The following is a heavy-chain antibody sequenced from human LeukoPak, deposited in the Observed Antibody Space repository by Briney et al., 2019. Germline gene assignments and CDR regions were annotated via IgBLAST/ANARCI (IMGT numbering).Heavy chain of an antibody. Sequence: GGSLRLSCAASGFTFSSYWMSWVRQTPGKGLEWLANIKQEGTETYYVDSVKGRSTISRDNAKSSLYLQMNSLRAEDTAVYYCARGPRGYDSSGGHWGQGTLVTVSS. V-gene: IGHV3-7*01. J-gene: IGHJ4*02. D-gene: IGHD3-22*01. CDR2: IKQEGTET. CDR1: GFTFSSYW. CDR3: ARGPRGYDSSGGH.